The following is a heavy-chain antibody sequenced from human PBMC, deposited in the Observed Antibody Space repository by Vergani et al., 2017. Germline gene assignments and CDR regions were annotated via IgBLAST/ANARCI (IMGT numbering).Heavy chain of an antibody. D-gene: IGHD6-13*01. CDR3: ARDSRGGIAAAGPSDY. J-gene: IGHJ4*02. CDR2: ISGSGGST. V-gene: IGHV3-23*01. Sequence: EVQLLESGGGLVQPGGSLRLSCAASGFTFSSYAMSWVRQAPGKGLEWVSAISGSGGSTYYADSVKGRFTISRDNSKNTLYLQMNSLRAEDTAVYYCARDSRGGIAAAGPSDYWGQGTLVTVSS. CDR1: GFTFSSYA.